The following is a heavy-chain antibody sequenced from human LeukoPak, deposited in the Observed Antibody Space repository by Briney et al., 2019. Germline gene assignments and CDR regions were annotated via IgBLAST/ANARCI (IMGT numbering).Heavy chain of an antibody. J-gene: IGHJ4*02. Sequence: ASVKVSCKASGGTFSSYAISWVRQAPGQGLEWMGGIIPIFGTANYAQKFQGRVTITADESTSTAYMELSSLRSEDTAVYYCARESLLRYFDWLLYEGYFDYWGQGTLVTVSS. V-gene: IGHV1-69*13. CDR1: GGTFSSYA. D-gene: IGHD3-9*01. CDR3: ARESLLRYFDWLLYEGYFDY. CDR2: IIPIFGTA.